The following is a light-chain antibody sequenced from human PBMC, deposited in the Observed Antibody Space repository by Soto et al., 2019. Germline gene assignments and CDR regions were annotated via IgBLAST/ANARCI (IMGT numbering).Light chain of an antibody. V-gene: IGLV2-14*01. Sequence: QSALTQPASVSGSPGQSITISCTGTSSDVGGYNYVSWYQQHPGKAPKLMIYEVSNRTSGVSNRFSGSKSGNTASLTISGLQAEDEADYYYSSYTSSSIDYVFGTGTKLTVL. CDR1: SSDVGGYNY. CDR2: EVS. J-gene: IGLJ1*01. CDR3: SSYTSSSIDYV.